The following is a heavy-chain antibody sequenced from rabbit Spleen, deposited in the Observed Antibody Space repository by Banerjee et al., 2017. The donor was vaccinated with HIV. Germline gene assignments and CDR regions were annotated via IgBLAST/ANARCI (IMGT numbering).Heavy chain of an antibody. J-gene: IGHJ6*01. CDR3: ARDSGSSFSSYGMDL. CDR2: VDVGSSGFT. CDR1: GVSFSFSNY. Sequence: VESGGDLVKPGASLTLTCTASGVSFSFSNYMCWVRQAPGNGLEWIGCVDVGSSGFTYFANWAKGRFTLSKTSSTTVTLKMTSLTAADTATYFCARDSGSSFSSYGMDLWGQGTLVTVS. V-gene: IGHV1S40*01. D-gene: IGHD8-1*01.